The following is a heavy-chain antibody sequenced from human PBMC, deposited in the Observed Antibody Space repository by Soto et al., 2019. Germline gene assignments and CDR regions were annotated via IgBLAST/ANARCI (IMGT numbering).Heavy chain of an antibody. CDR2: IYYSGST. CDR1: GGSISSYY. J-gene: IGHJ4*02. CDR3: ARESYSGSDY. Sequence: SETLSLTCTVSGGSISSYYWSWIRQPAGKGLEWIGYIYYSGSTNYNPSLKSRVTISVDTSKNQFSLKLSSVTAADTAVYYCARESYSGSDYWGQGTLVTVSS. D-gene: IGHD1-26*01. V-gene: IGHV4-59*01.